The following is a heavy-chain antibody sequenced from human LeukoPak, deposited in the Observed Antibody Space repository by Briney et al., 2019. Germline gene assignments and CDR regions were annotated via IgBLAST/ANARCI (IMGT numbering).Heavy chain of an antibody. CDR2: INHSGST. V-gene: IGHV4-34*01. Sequence: SETLSLTCAVYGGSFSGYYWSWIRQPPGKGLEWIGEINHSGSTNYNPSLKSRVTISVDTSKNQFSLKLSSVTAADTAAYYCARDMIVVVRDAFDIWGQGTMVTVSS. D-gene: IGHD3-22*01. CDR3: ARDMIVVVRDAFDI. J-gene: IGHJ3*02. CDR1: GGSFSGYY.